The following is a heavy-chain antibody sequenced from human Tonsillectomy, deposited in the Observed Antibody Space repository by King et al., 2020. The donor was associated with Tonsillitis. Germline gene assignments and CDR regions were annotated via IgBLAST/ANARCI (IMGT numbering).Heavy chain of an antibody. Sequence: VQLVESGAEVKSPGASVKVSCKASGYTFTNYGITWVRQAPGQGLDWVAWISGYNGETHYAQKFQGRVTVTADTSTSTVYMDRRSLGSDDTALYYCVREGRRADYGAGGYFDYWGQGALGTVSS. CDR2: ISGYNGET. D-gene: IGHD4-17*01. V-gene: IGHV1-18*04. CDR1: GYTFTNYG. CDR3: VREGRRADYGAGGYFDY. J-gene: IGHJ4*02.